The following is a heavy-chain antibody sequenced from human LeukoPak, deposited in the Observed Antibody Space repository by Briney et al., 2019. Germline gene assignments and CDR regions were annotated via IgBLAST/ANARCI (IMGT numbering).Heavy chain of an antibody. Sequence: GGSLRLSCVASGFTFSDYSMNCVRQAPGKGLEWVSYISSSGSLIYYGDAVKGRFTISRDSARNTLYLLMNSLRAEDTAIYYCAREPLDYWGQGTLVTVSS. V-gene: IGHV3-48*01. CDR3: AREPLDY. CDR1: GFTFSDYS. J-gene: IGHJ4*02. CDR2: ISSSGSLI.